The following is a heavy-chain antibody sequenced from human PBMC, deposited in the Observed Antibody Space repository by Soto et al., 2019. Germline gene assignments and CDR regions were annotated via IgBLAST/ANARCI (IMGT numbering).Heavy chain of an antibody. CDR3: ATDLAVALIDY. CDR2: ISAYNGNT. D-gene: IGHD6-19*01. CDR1: GYTFTSYG. V-gene: IGHV1-18*01. Sequence: QGQLVQSGAEVKKPGASVKVSCKASGYTFTSYGISWVRQAPGQGLEWMGWISAYNGNTKYAQKLQGRVTMTTDTSTSTAYMALRSLRSEDTAVYYCATDLAVALIDYWGQGTLVTVSS. J-gene: IGHJ4*02.